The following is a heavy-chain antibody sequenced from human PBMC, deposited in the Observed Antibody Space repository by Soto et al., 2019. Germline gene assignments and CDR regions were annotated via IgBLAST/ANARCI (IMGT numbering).Heavy chain of an antibody. CDR2: IHYSGTT. V-gene: IGHV4-59*01. CDR3: AAGDASSSQIAQYYLDF. J-gene: IGHJ4*02. D-gene: IGHD6-13*01. Sequence: SETLSLTCTVSGGSMRNYFWTWIRQPPWKGLEWIGYIHYSGTTSFFPSYNPSLRSRVTISEDTYKNQFSLKLLSVTTADTAVYFCAAGDASSSQIAQYYLDFCGQGILVTVSS. CDR1: GGSMRNYF.